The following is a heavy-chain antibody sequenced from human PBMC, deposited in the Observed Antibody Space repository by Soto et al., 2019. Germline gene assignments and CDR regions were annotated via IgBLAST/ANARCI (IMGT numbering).Heavy chain of an antibody. V-gene: IGHV3-23*01. CDR2: ISGSGGST. Sequence: GGSLRLSCAASGFTFSSYAMSWVRQAPGKGLEWVSAISGSGGSTYYADSVKGRFTISRDNSKNTLYLQMNSLRAEDTAVYYCAKEGYYDSSGYWGGAFDIWRQRTMVTVSS. CDR3: AKEGYYDSSGYWGGAFDI. D-gene: IGHD3-22*01. CDR1: GFTFSSYA. J-gene: IGHJ3*02.